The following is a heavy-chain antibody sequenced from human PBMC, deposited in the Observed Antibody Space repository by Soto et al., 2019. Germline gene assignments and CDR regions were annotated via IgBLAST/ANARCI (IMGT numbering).Heavy chain of an antibody. CDR3: ARGPLLRDYYGDYYGGDRSLETEY. D-gene: IGHD4-17*01. CDR2: IYYSGST. CDR1: GGSISSGGYY. V-gene: IGHV4-31*03. J-gene: IGHJ4*02. Sequence: SETLSLTCTVSGGSISSGGYYWSWIRQHPGKGLEWIGYIYYSGSTYYNPSLKSRVTISVDTSKSQFSLKLSSVTAADTAVDDCARGPLLRDYYGDYYGGDRSLETEYWGQGTLVTVSS.